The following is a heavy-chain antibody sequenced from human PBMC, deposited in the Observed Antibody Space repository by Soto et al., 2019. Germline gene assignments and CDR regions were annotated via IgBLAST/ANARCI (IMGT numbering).Heavy chain of an antibody. CDR1: GFTFSDYA. J-gene: IGHJ4*02. CDR3: AEGARQFLVTSDFNY. V-gene: IGHV3-30*03. CDR2: VSHDGRNT. D-gene: IGHD6-19*01. Sequence: VQLVESGGGVVQPGRCLRLSCAASGFTFSDYATHWVRQAPGKGLDWVAVVSHDGRNTHYADSLKGRFTKSRDTSKNTVSPEKTSLRAEETAAYYCAEGARQFLVTSDFNYWGQGALVTVSS.